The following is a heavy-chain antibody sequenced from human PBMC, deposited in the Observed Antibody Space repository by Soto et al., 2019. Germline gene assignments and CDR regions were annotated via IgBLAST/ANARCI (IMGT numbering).Heavy chain of an antibody. CDR3: ARGGISHWAYFYYMDG. J-gene: IGHJ6*03. CDR2: IYYTGSI. V-gene: IGHV4-39*07. D-gene: IGHD2-21*01. Sequence: PSETLSLTCTVSGCSITSTYSYWGRIRQPPGQALEWIGGIYYTGSINYNPSLESRVTISVDTSKNQFSLTLNSVTAADTATYYCARGGISHWAYFYYMDGWDRGTTVTV. CDR1: GCSITSTYSY.